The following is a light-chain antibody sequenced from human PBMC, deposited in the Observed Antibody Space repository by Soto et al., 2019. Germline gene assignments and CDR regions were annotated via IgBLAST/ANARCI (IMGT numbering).Light chain of an antibody. CDR3: FSYTANDNWV. CDR1: NSDVGRYNS. J-gene: IGLJ3*02. Sequence: QSALTQPHSVSGSPGQSVTISCTGNNSDVGRYNSVSWYQQLPGKAPQLIISAVRQRPSGVPDRFSGSKSGNTASLTISGLQTDDEADYFCFSYTANDNWVFGGGTKVTVL. CDR2: AVR. V-gene: IGLV2-11*01.